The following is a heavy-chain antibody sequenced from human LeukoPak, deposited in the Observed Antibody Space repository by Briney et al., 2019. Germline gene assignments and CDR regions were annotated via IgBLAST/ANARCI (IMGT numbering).Heavy chain of an antibody. CDR2: ISSSSSYI. J-gene: IGHJ4*02. D-gene: IGHD6-13*01. Sequence: PGGSLRLSCAASGFTFSSYSMNWVRQAPGKGLEWVSSISSSSSYIYYADSVKGRFTISRDNAKNSLYLQMSSLRAEDTAVYYCARARYSSSLRGDYWGQGTLVTVSS. CDR1: GFTFSSYS. V-gene: IGHV3-21*01. CDR3: ARARYSSSLRGDY.